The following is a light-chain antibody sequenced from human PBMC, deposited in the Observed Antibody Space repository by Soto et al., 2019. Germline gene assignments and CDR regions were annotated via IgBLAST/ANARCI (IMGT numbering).Light chain of an antibody. CDR1: QSVSSY. V-gene: IGKV3-11*01. J-gene: IGKJ4*01. CDR2: DAS. Sequence: EIVLTQSPATLSLSPGERATLSCRASQSVSSYLAWYQQKPGQAPRLLIYDASNRATGIPARFSGSGSGTDFTLTISSLEPEDFAVYYCQQRSNWPLATFGGGTKVDI. CDR3: QQRSNWPLAT.